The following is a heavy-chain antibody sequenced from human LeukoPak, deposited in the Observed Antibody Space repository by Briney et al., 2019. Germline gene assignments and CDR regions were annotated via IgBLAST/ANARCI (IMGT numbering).Heavy chain of an antibody. CDR1: GFTFGNAW. Sequence: KPGGSLRLSCAASGFTFGNAWINWVRQAPGRGLEWVSSISSSSSYIYYADSVKGRFTISRDNAKNSLYLQMNSLRAEDTAVYCCARDFALIVGATFIDYWGQGTLVTVSS. V-gene: IGHV3-21*01. J-gene: IGHJ4*02. CDR2: ISSSSSYI. CDR3: ARDFALIVGATFIDY. D-gene: IGHD1-26*01.